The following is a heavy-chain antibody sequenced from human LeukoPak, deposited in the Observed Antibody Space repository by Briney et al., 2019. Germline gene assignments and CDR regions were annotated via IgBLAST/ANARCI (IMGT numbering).Heavy chain of an antibody. V-gene: IGHV4-4*02. CDR1: GGSISSSNW. CDR3: ARGGYYGSGSYYNSDWFDP. J-gene: IGHJ5*02. D-gene: IGHD3-10*01. CDR2: IYHSGST. Sequence: PSGTLSLTCAVSGGSISSSNWWSWVRQPPGKGLEWIGEIYHSGSTNYNPSLKSRVTISVDKSKNQFSLKLSSVTAADTAVYYCARGGYYGSGSYYNSDWFDPWGQGTLVTVSS.